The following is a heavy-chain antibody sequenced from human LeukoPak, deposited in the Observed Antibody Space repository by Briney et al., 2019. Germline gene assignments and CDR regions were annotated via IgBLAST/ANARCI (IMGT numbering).Heavy chain of an antibody. D-gene: IGHD2-2*01. CDR2: ISGSGGST. CDR3: AKEVGCSSTSCYSRYYMDV. CDR1: GFTFSSYA. V-gene: IGHV3-23*01. Sequence: GGSLRLSCAASGFTFSSYAMSWVRQAPGKGLEWVSAISGSGGSTYYADSVKGRFTISRDNSKNTLYLQMNSLRAEDTAVYYCAKEVGCSSTSCYSRYYMDVWGKGTTVTVSS. J-gene: IGHJ6*03.